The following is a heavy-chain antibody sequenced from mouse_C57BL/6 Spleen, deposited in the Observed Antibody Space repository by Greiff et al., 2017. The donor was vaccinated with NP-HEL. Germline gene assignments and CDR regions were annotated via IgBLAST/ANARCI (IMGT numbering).Heavy chain of an antibody. CDR2: IWGGGST. V-gene: IGHV2-9*01. Sequence: VNVVESGPGLVAPSQSLSITCTVSGFSLTSYGVDWVRQPPGKGLEWLGVIWGGGSTNYNSALMSRLSISKDNSKSQVFLKMNSLQTADTAMYYGAKRDSNYGYWYFDVWGTGTTVTVSS. D-gene: IGHD2-5*01. J-gene: IGHJ1*03. CDR3: AKRDSNYGYWYFDV. CDR1: GFSLTSYG.